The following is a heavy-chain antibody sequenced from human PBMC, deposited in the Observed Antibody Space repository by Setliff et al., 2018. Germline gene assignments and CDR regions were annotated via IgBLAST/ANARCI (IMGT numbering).Heavy chain of an antibody. D-gene: IGHD3-22*01. CDR2: IHHSGKA. V-gene: IGHV4-38-2*01. Sequence: SETLSLTCAVSGFPISSGYYWGWIRQPPGKGLEWIVNIHHSGKAYYNPSLKSRVTMSVDTSKNHVSLKLSSVTAADTAVYYCARAHTWSLPNDNSGYPGWFDPWGQGTQVTVSS. CDR3: ARAHTWSLPNDNSGYPGWFDP. J-gene: IGHJ5*02. CDR1: GFPISSGYY.